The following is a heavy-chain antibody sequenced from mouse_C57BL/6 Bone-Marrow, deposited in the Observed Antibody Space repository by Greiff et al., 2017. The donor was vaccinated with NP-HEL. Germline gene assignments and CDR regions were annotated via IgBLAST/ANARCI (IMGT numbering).Heavy chain of an antibody. J-gene: IGHJ4*01. Sequence: DVQLQESGGGLVKPGGSLKLSCAASGFTFSSYAMSWVRQTPEKRLEWVATISDGGSYTYYPDNVKGRFTISRDNAKNNLYLQMSHLKSEDTAMYYCAGWYYGEYYYAMDYWGQGTSVTVSS. V-gene: IGHV5-4*01. D-gene: IGHD1-2*01. CDR2: ISDGGSYT. CDR3: AGWYYGEYYYAMDY. CDR1: GFTFSSYA.